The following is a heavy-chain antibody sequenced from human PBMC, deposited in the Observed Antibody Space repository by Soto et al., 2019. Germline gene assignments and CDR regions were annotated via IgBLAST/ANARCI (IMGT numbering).Heavy chain of an antibody. V-gene: IGHV4-34*01. CDR2: INHSGST. D-gene: IGHD3-22*01. Sequence: QVQLQQWGAGLLKPSETLSLTCAVYGGSFSDYYWSWIRQPPGKGLEWIGDINHSGSTNYNPSLKSRVTLSVDTSKYQFSLRLSSLTAADTAVYYCASTSSGPAERNWFDPWGQGTLVPVSS. J-gene: IGHJ5*02. CDR1: GGSFSDYY. CDR3: ASTSSGPAERNWFDP.